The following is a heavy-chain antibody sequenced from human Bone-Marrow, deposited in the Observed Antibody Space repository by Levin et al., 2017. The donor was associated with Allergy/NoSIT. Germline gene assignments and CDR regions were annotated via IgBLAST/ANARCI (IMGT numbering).Heavy chain of an antibody. V-gene: IGHV4-39*01. J-gene: IGHJ5*02. CDR1: GGSIITSGVY. D-gene: IGHD3-22*01. CDR2: VFHSGST. Sequence: SQTLSLTCTVSGGSIITSGVYWGWVRQPPGKGLEWIGLVFHSGSTYYNPSLKSRVTMSVDTSRSQFSLRLSSVTAADTAVYYCARLNYFDTYGYFSWGQGTLVTVSS. CDR3: ARLNYFDTYGYFS.